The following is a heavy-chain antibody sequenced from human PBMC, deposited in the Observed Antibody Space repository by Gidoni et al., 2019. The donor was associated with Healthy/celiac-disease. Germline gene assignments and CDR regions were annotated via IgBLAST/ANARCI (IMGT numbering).Heavy chain of an antibody. J-gene: IGHJ6*02. CDR2: IIPIFGTA. V-gene: IGHV1-69*01. CDR3: AFLGGTTVTTYYYGMDV. CDR1: GGTFSSYA. D-gene: IGHD4-17*01. Sequence: QVQLVQSGAEVKKPGSSVKVSCKASGGTFSSYAISWVRQAPGQGLEWMGGIIPIFGTANYAQKFQGRVTITADESTSTAYMELSSLRSEDTAVYYCAFLGGTTVTTYYYGMDVWGQGTTVTVSS.